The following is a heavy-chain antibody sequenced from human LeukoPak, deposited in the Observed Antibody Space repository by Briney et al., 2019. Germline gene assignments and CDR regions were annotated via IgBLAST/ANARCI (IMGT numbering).Heavy chain of an antibody. CDR3: AKDRYYYDSSGYGYYFDY. J-gene: IGHJ4*02. V-gene: IGHV3-30*02. CDR1: GFTFSSYG. CDR2: IRYDGSNK. D-gene: IGHD3-22*01. Sequence: PGGSLRLSCAASGFTFSSYGMHWVRQAPGKGLEWVAFIRYDGSNKYYAASVKGRFTISRDDSKNTLYLQMNSLRAEDTAVYYCAKDRYYYDSSGYGYYFDYWGQGTLVTVSS.